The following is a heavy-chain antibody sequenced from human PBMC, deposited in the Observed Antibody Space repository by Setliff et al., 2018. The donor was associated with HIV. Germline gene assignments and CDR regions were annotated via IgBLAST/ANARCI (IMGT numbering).Heavy chain of an antibody. CDR3: ARAIVKTGYHTKSRVFDY. J-gene: IGHJ4*02. V-gene: IGHV4-34*01. CDR2: GNLPKTL. D-gene: IGHD3-9*01. Sequence: SETLSLTCAVYGGSLNDYSWNWIRQSPGKGLEWIGEGNLPKTLNYNPSLESRITISVDTSKKQFSLDLSSVTAADTAVYFCARAIVKTGYHTKSRVFDYWGQGTLVTVSS. CDR1: GGSLNDYS.